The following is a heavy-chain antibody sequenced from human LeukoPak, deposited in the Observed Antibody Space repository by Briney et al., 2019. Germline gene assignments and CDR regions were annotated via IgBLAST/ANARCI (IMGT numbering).Heavy chain of an antibody. CDR3: AADCSSTSCFTAGGGDYYYYYYMDV. V-gene: IGHV1-69*05. D-gene: IGHD2-2*01. Sequence: SVKVSCKASGGTFSSYAISWVRQAPGQGLEWMGGIIPIFGTANYAQKFQGRVTITTDESTSTAYMELSSLGSEDTAVYYCAADCSSTSCFTAGGGDYYYYYYMDVWGKGTTVTVSS. J-gene: IGHJ6*03. CDR1: GGTFSSYA. CDR2: IIPIFGTA.